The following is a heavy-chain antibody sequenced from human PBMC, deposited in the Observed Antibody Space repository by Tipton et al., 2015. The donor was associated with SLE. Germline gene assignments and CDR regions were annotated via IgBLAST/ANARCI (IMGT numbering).Heavy chain of an antibody. V-gene: IGHV4-59*11. Sequence: TLSLTCTVSGGSIRSHYWSWIRQPPGRGLEGIGYIFYSGSTNHNPSLTSRVTISVDTSKNQFSLNLRSGTAADTAVYYCARTYRGDYVWGGAFDIWGQGTMVTVSS. CDR2: IFYSGST. D-gene: IGHD3-16*01. CDR1: GGSIRSHY. J-gene: IGHJ3*02. CDR3: ARTYRGDYVWGGAFDI.